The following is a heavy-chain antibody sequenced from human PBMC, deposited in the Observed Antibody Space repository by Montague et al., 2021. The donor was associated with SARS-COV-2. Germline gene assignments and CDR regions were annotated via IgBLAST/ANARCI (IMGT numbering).Heavy chain of an antibody. CDR1: GGSVSSGGYY. CDR3: ARVSLAAAATRSDY. D-gene: IGHD6-13*01. V-gene: IGHV4-61*08. Sequence: SETLSLTCTVSGGSVSSGGYYWSWIRQPPGKGLEWIGYIYYSGSTNYNPSLKSRVTISLDRSKNQFSLKLTSVTAADTAVYYCARVSLAAAATRSDYWGQGTLVTVSS. CDR2: IYYSGST. J-gene: IGHJ4*02.